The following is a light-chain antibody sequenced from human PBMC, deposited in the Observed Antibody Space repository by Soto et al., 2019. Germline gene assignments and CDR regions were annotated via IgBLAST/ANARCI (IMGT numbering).Light chain of an antibody. CDR2: DTS. J-gene: IGKJ1*01. V-gene: IGKV1-5*01. CDR1: QYISSW. CDR3: QQYNTYPWT. Sequence: DIQMTQSPSTLSASVGDRVTITCRASQYISSWLAWYQQKPGTAPRLLIYDTSNLEDGVLSTFSGSGSGTDFTLTVSSLQPDDSATYYCQQYNTYPWTFGQGTKVDIK.